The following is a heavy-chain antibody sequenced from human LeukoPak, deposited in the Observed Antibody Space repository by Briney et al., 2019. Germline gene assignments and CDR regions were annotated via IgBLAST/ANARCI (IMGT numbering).Heavy chain of an antibody. CDR1: GYNFPIYW. D-gene: IGHD3-22*01. CDR2: IYPDDSNT. CDR3: ARPAPDYESSGPFDY. J-gene: IGHJ4*02. V-gene: IGHV5-51*01. Sequence: GESLKISCQGSGYNFPIYWIGWVRQMPGQGLEWMGIIYPDDSNTIYGPSFQGQVTISADKSINTAYLEWSSLKASDTAMYYCARPAPDYESSGPFDYWGQGTLVTVSS.